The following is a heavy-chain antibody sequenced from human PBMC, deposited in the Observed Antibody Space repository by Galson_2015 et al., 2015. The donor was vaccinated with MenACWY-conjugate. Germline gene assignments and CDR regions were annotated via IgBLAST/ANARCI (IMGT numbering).Heavy chain of an antibody. D-gene: IGHD4-17*01. J-gene: IGHJ4*02. V-gene: IGHV3-21*01. CDR2: ISSSSSYL. CDR3: ARDPYGDYSGH. Sequence: SLRLSCAASGFTFSSYSMNWVRQAPGKGLEWVSSISSSSSYLYYADSVKGRFTISRDNAKNSLYLQMNSLRAEDTAVYYCARDPYGDYSGHWGQGTLVTVSS. CDR1: GFTFSSYS.